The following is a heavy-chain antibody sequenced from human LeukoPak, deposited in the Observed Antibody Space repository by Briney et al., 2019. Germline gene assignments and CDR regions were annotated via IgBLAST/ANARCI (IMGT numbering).Heavy chain of an antibody. Sequence: GGSLRLSCAASGFIFSSAWMSWVRQAPGKGLEWVGRIKSKTDGGTTDYAAPVKGRFTISRDDSKNTLFLQMNSLKTEDTAVYYCTTGSSTTGTWSFWGQGTLVTVSS. D-gene: IGHD1-1*01. CDR2: IKSKTDGGTT. CDR1: GFIFSSAW. CDR3: TTGSSTTGTWSF. V-gene: IGHV3-15*01. J-gene: IGHJ4*02.